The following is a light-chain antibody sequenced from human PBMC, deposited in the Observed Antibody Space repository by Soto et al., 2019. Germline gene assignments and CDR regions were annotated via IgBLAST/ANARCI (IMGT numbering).Light chain of an antibody. CDR3: SSYTTRSTRV. CDR2: EVT. V-gene: IGLV2-14*01. CDR1: SSDVGIYNY. Sequence: QSVLAQPASVSRSAGQSIAISCTGSSSDVGIYNYVSWYQQHPGKVPKLIIYEVTSRPSGVSIRFSGSKSGNTASLTISGLQPEDEADYYCSSYTTRSTRVFGTGTKVTVL. J-gene: IGLJ1*01.